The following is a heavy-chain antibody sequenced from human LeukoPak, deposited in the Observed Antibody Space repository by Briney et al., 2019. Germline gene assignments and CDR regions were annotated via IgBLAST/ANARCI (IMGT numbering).Heavy chain of an antibody. V-gene: IGHV4-59*01. Sequence: SETLSLTCTVSGGSISSYYWSWIRQPPGKGLEWIGYIYYSGSTNYNPSLKSRVTISVDTSKNQFSLKLSSVTAADTAVYYCARARTAMVRASFDYWGQGTLVTVSS. J-gene: IGHJ4*02. D-gene: IGHD3-10*01. CDR1: GGSISSYY. CDR2: IYYSGST. CDR3: ARARTAMVRASFDY.